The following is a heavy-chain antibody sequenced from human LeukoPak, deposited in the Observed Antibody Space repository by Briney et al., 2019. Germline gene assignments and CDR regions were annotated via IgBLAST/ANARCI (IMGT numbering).Heavy chain of an antibody. J-gene: IGHJ6*02. CDR3: ASDIAVAGTRSEYYYYYYGMDV. Sequence: ASVKVSCKASGYTFTGYYMHWVRQAPGQGLEWMGWINRNSGGTNYAQKFQGRVTMTRDTSISTAYMELSRLRSDDTAVYYCASDIAVAGTRSEYYYYYYGMDVWGQGTTVTVSS. V-gene: IGHV1-2*02. D-gene: IGHD6-19*01. CDR2: INRNSGGT. CDR1: GYTFTGYY.